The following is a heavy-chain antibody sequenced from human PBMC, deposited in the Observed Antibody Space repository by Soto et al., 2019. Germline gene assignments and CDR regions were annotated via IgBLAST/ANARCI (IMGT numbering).Heavy chain of an antibody. CDR1: GYTFTSYG. J-gene: IGHJ4*02. Sequence: ASVKVSCKASGYTFTSYGISWVRQAPGQGLEWMGWINPNNGGTNYAQKFQGWVTMTRDTSISTAYMELRRLRSDDTAVYYCALGYSGSYFFDYWGQGTPVTVSS. V-gene: IGHV1-2*04. CDR3: ALGYSGSYFFDY. D-gene: IGHD1-26*01. CDR2: INPNNGGT.